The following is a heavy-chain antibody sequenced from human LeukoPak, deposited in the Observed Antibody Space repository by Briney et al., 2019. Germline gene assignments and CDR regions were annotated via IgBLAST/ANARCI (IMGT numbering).Heavy chain of an antibody. CDR1: GFTFSSYA. Sequence: PGGSLRLSCAAPGFTFSSYAMTWVRQAPGKGLEWISGINSRGTTTYYADSVKGRFTISRDNSYNTLYLQMNSLRAEDTAVYYCAKDRIIGTTTYYFDYWGQGTLVTVSS. V-gene: IGHV3-23*01. D-gene: IGHD1-7*01. J-gene: IGHJ4*02. CDR2: INSRGTTT. CDR3: AKDRIIGTTTYYFDY.